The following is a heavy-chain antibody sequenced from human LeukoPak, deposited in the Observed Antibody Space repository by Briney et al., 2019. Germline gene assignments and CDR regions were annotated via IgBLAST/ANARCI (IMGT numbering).Heavy chain of an antibody. J-gene: IGHJ4*02. CDR3: TRVGAAAGPYYFDY. CDR2: IIPIFGTA. V-gene: IGHV1-69*01. D-gene: IGHD6-13*01. CDR1: GGTFSSYA. Sequence: GSSVKVSCKASGGTFSSYAISWVRQAPGQGLEWMGGIIPIFGTANYAQKFQGRVTITADESASTAYMELSSLRSEDAAVYCCTRVGAAAGPYYFDYWGQGTLVTVSS.